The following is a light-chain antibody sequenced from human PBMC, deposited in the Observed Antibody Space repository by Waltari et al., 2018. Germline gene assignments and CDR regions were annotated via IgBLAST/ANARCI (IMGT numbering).Light chain of an antibody. Sequence: QAALTQPASVSGSPGQQTTIPCTGTSSDVGGSNYASWYQQHPGKAPKLFIYEVTNRPSGVSDRFSGSKSGNTASLTISGLQAEDEADYYCTSYTSSITLVFGGGTKLTVL. J-gene: IGLJ3*02. CDR3: TSYTSSITLV. CDR1: SSDVGGSNY. CDR2: EVT. V-gene: IGLV2-14*01.